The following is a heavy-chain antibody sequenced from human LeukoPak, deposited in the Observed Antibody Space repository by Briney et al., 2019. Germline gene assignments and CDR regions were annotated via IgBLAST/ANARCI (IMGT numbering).Heavy chain of an antibody. CDR1: GGSISSYY. Sequence: SETLSLTCTVSGGSISSYYWSWIRQPPGKGLEWIGYIYYSGSTNYNPSLKSRVTMSVDTSKNQFSLKLSSVTAADTAVYYCARVLEWLPPVWGQGTMVTVSS. J-gene: IGHJ3*01. CDR3: ARVLEWLPPV. V-gene: IGHV4-59*12. CDR2: IYYSGST. D-gene: IGHD3-3*01.